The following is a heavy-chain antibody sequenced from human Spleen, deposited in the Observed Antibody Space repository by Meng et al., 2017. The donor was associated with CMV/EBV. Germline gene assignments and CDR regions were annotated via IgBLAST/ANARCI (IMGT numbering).Heavy chain of an antibody. D-gene: IGHD4-17*01. CDR3: DRDPNGEHYSYGMDV. V-gene: IGHV4-59*01. CDR2: LDHRGST. CDR1: GGSMNSYY. Sequence: SETLSLTCTVSGGSMNSYYWSWIRQTPGKGLEWIGYLDHRGSTNYNPSLRSRVTMSLDTSKKQVSLRLSLVTAAETAVYYCDRDPNGEHYSYGMDVWGQGTTVTVSS. J-gene: IGHJ6*02.